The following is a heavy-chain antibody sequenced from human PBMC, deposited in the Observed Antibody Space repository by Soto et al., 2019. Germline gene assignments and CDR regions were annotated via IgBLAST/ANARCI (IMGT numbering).Heavy chain of an antibody. CDR2: TYYRSNWYS. J-gene: IGHJ4*02. D-gene: IGHD6-19*01. CDR1: GDSVSSTSTA. V-gene: IGHV6-1*01. CDR3: ARGSYYSGWV. Sequence: QAQLQQSGPGLVQPSQTLSLTCAISGDSVSSTSTAWSWIRQSPSRGLEWLGRTYYRSNWYSDYAVSVKSRITINPDTSKNQFSLQLKSVTPEDTAVYYCARGSYYSGWVWGQGTLVTVSS.